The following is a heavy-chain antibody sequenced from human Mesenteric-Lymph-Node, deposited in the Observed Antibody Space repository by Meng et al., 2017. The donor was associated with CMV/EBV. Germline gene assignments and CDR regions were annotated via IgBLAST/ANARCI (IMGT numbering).Heavy chain of an antibody. V-gene: IGHV1-18*01. CDR1: GYTFTSYG. D-gene: IGHD3-10*01. CDR3: ARVVVRGVIPSYGMDV. CDR2: ISAYNGNT. Sequence: ASVKVSCKASGYTFTSYGISWVRQAPGQGLEWMGWISAYNGNTNYAQKLQGRVTMTTDTSTSTAYMELRSLRSDDTAVYYCARVVVRGVIPSYGMDVWGQGTTVTVSS. J-gene: IGHJ6*02.